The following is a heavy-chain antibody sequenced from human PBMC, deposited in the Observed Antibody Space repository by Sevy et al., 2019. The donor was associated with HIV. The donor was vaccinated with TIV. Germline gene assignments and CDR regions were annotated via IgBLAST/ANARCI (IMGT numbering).Heavy chain of an antibody. J-gene: IGHJ6*02. Sequence: GGSLRLSCLASGFTFSKNWMSWVRQAPGKGLEWVGRIKSKTEGGTTDYAAPVKGRFTILRDDSKSTLYLQINSLKTVDTDVNYCATESIEVNYYDISGFYDIYYYGMDVWGQGTTVTVSS. CDR1: GFTFSKNW. CDR3: ATESIEVNYYDISGFYDIYYYGMDV. V-gene: IGHV3-15*01. CDR2: IKSKTEGGTT. D-gene: IGHD3-22*01.